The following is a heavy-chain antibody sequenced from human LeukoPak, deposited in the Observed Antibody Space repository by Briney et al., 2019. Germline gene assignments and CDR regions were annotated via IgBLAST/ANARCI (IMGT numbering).Heavy chain of an antibody. D-gene: IGHD6-19*01. CDR3: ARGYSSGWYPNYYGMDV. J-gene: IGHJ6*02. CDR2: MNPNSGNT. Sequence: ASVTVSCKASGYTFTSYDINWVRQATGQGLEWMGWMNPNSGNTGYAQKFQGRVTMTRNTSISTAYMELSSLRSEDTAVYYCARGYSSGWYPNYYGMDVWGQGTTVTVSS. V-gene: IGHV1-8*01. CDR1: GYTFTSYD.